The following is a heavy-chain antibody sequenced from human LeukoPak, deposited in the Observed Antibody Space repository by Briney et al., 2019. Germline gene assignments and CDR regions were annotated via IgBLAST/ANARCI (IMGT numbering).Heavy chain of an antibody. Sequence: GGSLRLSCAASGFTFSSYAMSWVRQAPGKGLEWVSAISGSGGSTYYADSVKGRFTISRDNSKNTLYLQMNSLRAEDTAVYYCAKARTRSSYSGYQDYFDYWGQGTLVTVSS. CDR1: GFTFSSYA. D-gene: IGHD5-12*01. CDR3: AKARTRSSYSGYQDYFDY. J-gene: IGHJ4*02. CDR2: ISGSGGST. V-gene: IGHV3-23*01.